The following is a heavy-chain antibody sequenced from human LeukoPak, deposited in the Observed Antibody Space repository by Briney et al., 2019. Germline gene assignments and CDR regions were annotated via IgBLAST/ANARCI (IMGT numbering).Heavy chain of an antibody. CDR1: GFTFSSYA. CDR3: AKDLRVIYASGTFYYRYVDV. V-gene: IGHV3-30*04. D-gene: IGHD3-10*01. J-gene: IGHJ6*03. CDR2: ISYDGSNK. Sequence: PGGSLRLSCAASGFTFSSYAMHWVRQAPGKGLEWVAVISYDGSNKYYADSVKGRFNITRDNSKNTLYLQMNSLRTEDTAVYYCAKDLRVIYASGTFYYRYVDVWGTGTAVIISS.